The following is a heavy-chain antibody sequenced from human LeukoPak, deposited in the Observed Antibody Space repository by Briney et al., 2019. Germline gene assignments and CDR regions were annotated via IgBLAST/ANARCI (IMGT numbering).Heavy chain of an antibody. CDR3: ARGSGSFSGGFDY. J-gene: IGHJ4*02. Sequence: GSLRLSCAASGFRFSSYWMLWVRQAPGKGLVWVPRTNWDGSSTAYADSVKGRFTVSRDNSKNTLYLQMNSLRAEDTAVYYCARGSGSFSGGFDYWGQGTLVTVSS. CDR1: GFRFSSYW. D-gene: IGHD1-26*01. V-gene: IGHV3-74*01. CDR2: TNWDGSST.